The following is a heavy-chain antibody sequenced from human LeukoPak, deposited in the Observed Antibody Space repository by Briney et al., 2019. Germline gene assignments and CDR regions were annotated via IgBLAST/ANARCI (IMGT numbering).Heavy chain of an antibody. V-gene: IGHV3-30-3*01. CDR1: GFTFSSYA. J-gene: IGHJ4*02. CDR3: ARDYGQQLVLALGY. Sequence: GGSLRLSCAASGFTFSSYAMHWVRQAPGKGLEWVAVISYDGSNKYYADSVKGRFTISRDNSKNTLYLQMNSLRAEDTAVYYCARDYGQQLVLALGYWGQGTLVTVSS. D-gene: IGHD6-13*01. CDR2: ISYDGSNK.